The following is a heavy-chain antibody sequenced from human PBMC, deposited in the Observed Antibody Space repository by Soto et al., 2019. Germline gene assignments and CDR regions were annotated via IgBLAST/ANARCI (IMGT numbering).Heavy chain of an antibody. Sequence: QVQLVQSGAEVKKPGASVKVSCKASGYTFTSYAMHWVRQAPGQRLEWMGWINAGNGNTKYSQKFQGRVTITRDTSASTDYMELSSLRSEDTAVYYCARAFDSSGYYHAEYFQHWGQGTLVTVSS. CDR3: ARAFDSSGYYHAEYFQH. CDR1: GYTFTSYA. D-gene: IGHD3-22*01. CDR2: INAGNGNT. J-gene: IGHJ1*01. V-gene: IGHV1-3*01.